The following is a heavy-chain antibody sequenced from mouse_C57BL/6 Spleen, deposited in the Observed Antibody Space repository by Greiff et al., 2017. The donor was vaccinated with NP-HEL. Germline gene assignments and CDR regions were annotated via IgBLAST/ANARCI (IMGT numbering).Heavy chain of an antibody. CDR2: INPSSGYT. J-gene: IGHJ4*01. CDR1: GYTFTSYT. CDR3: ARNYDYDPFYAMDY. V-gene: IGHV1-4*01. Sequence: VQLQQSGAELARPGASVKMSCKASGYTFTSYTMHWVKQRPGQGLEWIGYINPSSGYTKYNQKFKDKATLTADKSSSTAYMQLSSLTSEDSAVYYCARNYDYDPFYAMDYWGQGTSVTVSS. D-gene: IGHD2-4*01.